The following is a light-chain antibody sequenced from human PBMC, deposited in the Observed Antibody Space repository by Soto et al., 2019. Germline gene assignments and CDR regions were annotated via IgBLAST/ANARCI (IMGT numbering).Light chain of an antibody. Sequence: EIVLTQSPGTLSLSPGERATLSCRASQSVSSSDLAWYQQKPGQAPRLLIYGASSRATGIPDRFSGSGSGTDFTLTISRLEPEDFAVYYCQQDCSSRTFTFGPGTKVDIK. CDR3: QQDCSSRTFT. CDR2: GAS. J-gene: IGKJ3*01. V-gene: IGKV3-20*01. CDR1: QSVSSSD.